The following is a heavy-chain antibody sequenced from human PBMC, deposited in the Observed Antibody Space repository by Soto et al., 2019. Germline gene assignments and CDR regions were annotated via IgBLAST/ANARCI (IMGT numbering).Heavy chain of an antibody. CDR3: ARAPHGMDV. CDR1: GFIFSSYA. J-gene: IGHJ6*02. Sequence: QEQLVESGGGVVQPGRSLRLTCAASGFIFSSYAMHWVRQAPGKGLEGVAVISYDGSKKYYADSVKGRYTISRDDSKNTLYLQMNSLRPEDTAVYYCARAPHGMDVWGQGTTVTVSS. CDR2: ISYDGSKK. V-gene: IGHV3-30-3*01.